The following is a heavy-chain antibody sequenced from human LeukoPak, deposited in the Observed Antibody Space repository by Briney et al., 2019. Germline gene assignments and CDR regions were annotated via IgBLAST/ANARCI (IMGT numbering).Heavy chain of an antibody. V-gene: IGHV4-59*08. D-gene: IGHD1-26*01. CDR1: GGSISSYY. CDR3: ARSRELLLAFDI. CDR2: IYYSGST. J-gene: IGHJ3*02. Sequence: PSETLSLTCTGSGGSISSYYWSWIRQPPGKGLEWVGYIYYSGSTNYNPSLKSRVTISVDTSKNQFSLKLSSVTAADTAVYYCARSRELLLAFDIWGQGTMVTVSS.